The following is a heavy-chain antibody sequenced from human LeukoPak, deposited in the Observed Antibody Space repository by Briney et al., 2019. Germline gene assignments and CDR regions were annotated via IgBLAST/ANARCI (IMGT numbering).Heavy chain of an antibody. CDR3: ARGTPWYYYLDV. Sequence: GGSLRLSCAASGFTFSNFDMHWVRQITGKGLEWVSSIGTAGKTNYRGSVKGRFTISRENAKHSLYLQMNSLTTGDTAVYYCARGTPWYYYLDVWGKGTTVTVSS. CDR2: IGTAGKT. V-gene: IGHV3-13*01. J-gene: IGHJ6*03. CDR1: GFTFSNFD.